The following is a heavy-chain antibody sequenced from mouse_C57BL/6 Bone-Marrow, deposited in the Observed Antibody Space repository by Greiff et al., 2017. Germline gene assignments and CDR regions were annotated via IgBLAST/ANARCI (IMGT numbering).Heavy chain of an antibody. D-gene: IGHD1-1*02. CDR3: ARDPTGGMVY. J-gene: IGHJ4*01. CDR2: LWTGGGT. CDR1: GFSLTSYA. Sequence: VQVVESGPGLVAPSQSLSISCTVSGFSLTSYAISWVRQPPGKGLGWLGVLWTGGGTNYNSALNSRLSISKDNSKSQVFFKMNSLQTEDTARYYCARDPTGGMVYWGQGNAGTVSA. V-gene: IGHV2-9-1*01.